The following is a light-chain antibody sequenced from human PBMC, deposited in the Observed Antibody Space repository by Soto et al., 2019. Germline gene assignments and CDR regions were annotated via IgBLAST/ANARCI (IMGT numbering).Light chain of an antibody. CDR2: GAS. CDR1: QSVSSN. Sequence: EIVMTQSPATLSVKPGERATLSCRASQSVSSNLAWYQQKPGQAPRLLIYGASTRATGIPARFSGSGSGTDFTLTISSLEPEDFAVYYCQQRSNWPPITFGQGTRLEIK. CDR3: QQRSNWPPIT. J-gene: IGKJ5*01. V-gene: IGKV3-15*01.